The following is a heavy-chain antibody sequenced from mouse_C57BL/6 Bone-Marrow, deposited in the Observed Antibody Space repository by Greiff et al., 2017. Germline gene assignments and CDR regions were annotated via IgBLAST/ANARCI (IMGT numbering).Heavy chain of an antibody. CDR3: TTGDWFAY. CDR2: IDPENGDT. CDR1: GFNIKDDY. J-gene: IGHJ3*01. V-gene: IGHV14-4*01. Sequence: EVQLKQSGAELVRPGASVKLSCTASGFNIKDDYMHWVKQRPEQGLEWIGWIDPENGDTEYASKFQGKATITADTSSNTAYLQLSSLTSEDTAVYYCTTGDWFAYWGQGTLVTVSA.